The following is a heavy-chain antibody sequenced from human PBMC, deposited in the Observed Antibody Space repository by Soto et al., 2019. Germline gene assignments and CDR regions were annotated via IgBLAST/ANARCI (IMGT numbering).Heavy chain of an antibody. Sequence: GGSLRLSCAASGFTFSSYGMHWVRQAPGKGLEWVAVIWYDGSNKYYADSVKGRFTISRDNSKNTLYLQMNSLRAEDTAVYYCARDQTATTVKAGVYYYYGMDVWGQGTTVTVSS. V-gene: IGHV3-33*01. D-gene: IGHD4-4*01. J-gene: IGHJ6*02. CDR1: GFTFSSYG. CDR3: ARDQTATTVKAGVYYYYGMDV. CDR2: IWYDGSNK.